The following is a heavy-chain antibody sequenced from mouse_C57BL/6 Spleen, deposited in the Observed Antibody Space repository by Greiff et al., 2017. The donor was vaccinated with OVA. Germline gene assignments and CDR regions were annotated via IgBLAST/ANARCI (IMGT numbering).Heavy chain of an antibody. CDR1: GYSITSGYY. CDR2: ISYDGSN. Sequence: VQLKESGPGLVKPSQSLSLTCSVTGYSITSGYYWNWIRQFPGNKLEWMGYISYDGSNNYNPSLKNRISITRDTSKNQFFLKLNSVTTEDTATYYCAKEGGLPYFDVWGTGTTVTVSS. J-gene: IGHJ1*03. CDR3: AKEGGLPYFDV. V-gene: IGHV3-6*01.